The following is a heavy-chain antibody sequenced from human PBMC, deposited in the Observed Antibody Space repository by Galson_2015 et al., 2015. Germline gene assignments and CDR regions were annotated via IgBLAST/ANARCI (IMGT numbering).Heavy chain of an antibody. CDR2: ISYDGSNK. Sequence: SLRLSCAASGFTFSSYGMHWVRQAPGKGLEWVAVISYDGSNKYYADSLKGRFTISRDNSKNTMYLQMNSLRAEDTAVYYCAKDRENDSSGYIGWGQGTLVTVSS. CDR1: GFTFSSYG. D-gene: IGHD3-22*01. CDR3: AKDRENDSSGYIG. J-gene: IGHJ4*02. V-gene: IGHV3-30*18.